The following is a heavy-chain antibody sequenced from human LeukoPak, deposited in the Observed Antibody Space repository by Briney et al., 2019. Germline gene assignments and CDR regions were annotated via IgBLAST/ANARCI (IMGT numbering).Heavy chain of an antibody. V-gene: IGHV2-70*04. CDR2: IDWDDDQ. CDR3: ARTGAWSHFDY. CDR1: GFSLSTSGMR. J-gene: IGHJ4*02. D-gene: IGHD3-3*01. Sequence: SGPALVKPTQTLTLTCTFSGFSLSTSGMRVSWIRQPPGKALEWLARIDWDDDQFYTTSRKTRLTISKDTSKNQVVLTMTNMDPVDTATYYCARTGAWSHFDYWGQGTLVTVSS.